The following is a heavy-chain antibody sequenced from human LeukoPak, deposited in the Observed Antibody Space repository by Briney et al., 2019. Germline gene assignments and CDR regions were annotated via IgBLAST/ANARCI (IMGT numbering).Heavy chain of an antibody. CDR3: ARGGSLVGTTPHDTFDI. CDR2: IYYSGNT. V-gene: IGHV4-39*07. D-gene: IGHD1-26*01. J-gene: IGHJ3*02. Sequence: PSETLSLTCTVSGASISSGSYYWGWIRQPPGKGLEWIGSIYYSGNTYYNLSLKSRVAISVDTSKNQVSLRLSSVTAADTAVYYCARGGSLVGTTPHDTFDIWGQGTVVTVS. CDR1: GASISSGSYY.